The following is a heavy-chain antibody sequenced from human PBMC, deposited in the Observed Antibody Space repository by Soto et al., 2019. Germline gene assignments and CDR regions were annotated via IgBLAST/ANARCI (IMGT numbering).Heavy chain of an antibody. D-gene: IGHD5-12*01. CDR1: GYTFSNYA. Sequence: ASVKVSCKASGYTFSNYAISWVRQAPGQGLEWMGWISTDDGYTNYARDRVTMTKDSSTNTAHMELRSLRSDDTAIYYCARDRLHSGYDGDYWGQGTLVTVSS. CDR2: ISTDDGYT. V-gene: IGHV1-18*01. J-gene: IGHJ4*02. CDR3: ARDRLHSGYDGDY.